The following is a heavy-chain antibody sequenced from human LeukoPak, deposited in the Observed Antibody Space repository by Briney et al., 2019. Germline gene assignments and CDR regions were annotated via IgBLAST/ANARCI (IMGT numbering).Heavy chain of an antibody. J-gene: IGHJ4*02. V-gene: IGHV3-30*03. CDR3: ARGYLSSTRTDYFDY. CDR2: ISYDGSNT. CDR1: GFTFSSHG. D-gene: IGHD6-13*01. Sequence: GGSLRLSCAASGFTFSSHGMHWVRQAPGKGLEWVAVISYDGSNTYYADSVKGRFTISRDNSKNTLYLQMNSLRAEGTAVYYCARGYLSSTRTDYFDYWGQGTLVTVSS.